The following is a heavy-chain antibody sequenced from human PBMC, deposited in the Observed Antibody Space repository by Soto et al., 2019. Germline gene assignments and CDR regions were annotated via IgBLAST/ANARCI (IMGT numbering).Heavy chain of an antibody. Sequence: GASVKVSCKASGYTFTNHGISWVRQAPGQGLEWMGWISAYNGDTKYAQKFQGRVTMTTDTSTSTAYMELSSLRSEDTAVYYCARSPGPPSGMGMDVWGQGTTVTVSS. D-gene: IGHD1-26*01. CDR1: GYTFTNHG. J-gene: IGHJ6*02. V-gene: IGHV1-18*01. CDR2: ISAYNGDT. CDR3: ARSPGPPSGMGMDV.